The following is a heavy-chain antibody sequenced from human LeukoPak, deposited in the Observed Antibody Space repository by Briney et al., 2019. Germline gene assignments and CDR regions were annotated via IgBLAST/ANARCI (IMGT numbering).Heavy chain of an antibody. D-gene: IGHD2-2*01. Sequence: GGSLRLSCAASGFTFSRYAMHWVRQAPGKGLEWVAVVLDDGSNKYYADSVKGRFTISRDNSKNTLYLQMNSLAAEHTAVYHCAREGILCSSVSCSPKFYFDSWGQGTLVTVSS. CDR1: GFTFSRYA. V-gene: IGHV3-30-3*01. CDR3: AREGILCSSVSCSPKFYFDS. CDR2: VLDDGSNK. J-gene: IGHJ4*02.